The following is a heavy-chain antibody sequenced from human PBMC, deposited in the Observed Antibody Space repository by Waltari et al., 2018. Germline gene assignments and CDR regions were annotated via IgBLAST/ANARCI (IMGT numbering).Heavy chain of an antibody. Sequence: QVQLVQSGAEVRKPGASVKISCKVSGYSLTALSIHWVRQTPGKGLEWMGGFDPEDAATFYAREFQGRVTVSEDTSADTAYMILSNLRSEDTALYYCATPLAAASPSDHYYYYGLDVWGQGTTVTVSS. J-gene: IGHJ6*02. CDR3: ATPLAAASPSDHYYYYGLDV. CDR2: FDPEDAAT. D-gene: IGHD2-15*01. CDR1: GYSLTALS. V-gene: IGHV1-24*01.